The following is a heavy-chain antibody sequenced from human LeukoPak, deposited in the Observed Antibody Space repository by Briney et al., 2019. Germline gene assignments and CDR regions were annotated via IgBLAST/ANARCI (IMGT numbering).Heavy chain of an antibody. CDR2: ISAHNGNT. J-gene: IGHJ4*02. Sequence: ASVKVSCKASGYTFTSYGISWARQAPGQGLEWMGWISAHNGNTNYAQKLQGRVTMTTDTSTSTAYMELRSLRSGDTAVYYCARATYYYDSSGHIEYYFDYWGQGTLVTVSS. D-gene: IGHD3-22*01. CDR3: ARATYYYDSSGHIEYYFDY. V-gene: IGHV1-18*01. CDR1: GYTFTSYG.